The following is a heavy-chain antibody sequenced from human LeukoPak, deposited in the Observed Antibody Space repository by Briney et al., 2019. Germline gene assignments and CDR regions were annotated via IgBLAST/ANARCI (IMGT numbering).Heavy chain of an antibody. D-gene: IGHD7-27*01. J-gene: IGHJ4*02. CDR1: GFIFTDYS. V-gene: IGHV3-48*01. CDR2: IDKTSSNI. CDR3: ARESYWGSSAKGFDY. Sequence: GSLRLSCAASGFIFTDYSINWVRQAPGKGLEWISYIDKTSSNIYYADSVKGRFTISRDNAKNSLYLQMNSLRAEDTAVYYCARESYWGSSAKGFDYWGQGTLVTVSS.